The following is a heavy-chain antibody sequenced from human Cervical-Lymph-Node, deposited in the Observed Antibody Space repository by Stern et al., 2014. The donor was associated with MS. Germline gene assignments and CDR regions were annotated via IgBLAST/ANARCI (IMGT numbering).Heavy chain of an antibody. V-gene: IGHV1-18*01. CDR1: GYTFTNYG. J-gene: IGHJ6*02. CDR3: ARDGLLSRPSSVVDRMSMITSFFYFGMDV. CDR2: ISAYNGNT. Sequence: QVQLVQSGIEVKKPGASVKVSCRASGYTFTNYGISWGRQAPGQGLEWMGWISAYNGNTKYAQKVQGRLTMTKDTSTSTAYMELRSLIVDDTAVYYCARDGLLSRPSSVVDRMSMITSFFYFGMDVWGQGTTVTVSS. D-gene: IGHD2-15*01.